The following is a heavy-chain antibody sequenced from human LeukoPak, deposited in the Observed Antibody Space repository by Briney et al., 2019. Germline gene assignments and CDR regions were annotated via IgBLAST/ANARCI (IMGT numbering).Heavy chain of an antibody. V-gene: IGHV1-69*05. CDR1: CCTFSSYA. CDR3: ARASSGSYKGLDFDY. Sequence: SVNVSCKSCCCTFSSYAISWVRQAPGQGLEWMGRIIPIFGTANYAQKFQGRVTITTDECTSTAYMELSSLRSENTAVYYCARASSGSYKGLDFDYWGQRTMVTVSS. CDR2: IIPIFGTA. D-gene: IGHD3-10*01. J-gene: IGHJ4*02.